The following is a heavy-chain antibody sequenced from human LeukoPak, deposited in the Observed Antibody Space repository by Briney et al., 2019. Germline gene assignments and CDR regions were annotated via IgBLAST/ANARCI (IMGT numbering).Heavy chain of an antibody. CDR1: GFDFDNYW. Sequence: GGSLRLSCAASGFDFDNYWMTWVRQVPGKGLEWVANMNQDGSEQYYVDSVKGRFTISRDNGKKSLYLQMNSLRAEDTAVYYCARVSSGGSCYDYWGQGTLVTVSS. CDR2: MNQDGSEQ. V-gene: IGHV3-7*01. J-gene: IGHJ4*02. D-gene: IGHD2-15*01. CDR3: ARVSSGGSCYDY.